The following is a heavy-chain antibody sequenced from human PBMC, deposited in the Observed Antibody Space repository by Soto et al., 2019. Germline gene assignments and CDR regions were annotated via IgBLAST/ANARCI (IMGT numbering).Heavy chain of an antibody. D-gene: IGHD3-3*01. Sequence: SETLSLTCAVYGGSFSGYYWSWIRQPPGKGLEWIGEINHSGSTNYNPSLKSRVTISVDTSKNQFSLKLSSVTAADTAVYYCARGADTIFGVVRRNWFDPWGQGTLVTVSS. CDR1: GGSFSGYY. CDR3: ARGADTIFGVVRRNWFDP. CDR2: INHSGST. V-gene: IGHV4-34*01. J-gene: IGHJ5*02.